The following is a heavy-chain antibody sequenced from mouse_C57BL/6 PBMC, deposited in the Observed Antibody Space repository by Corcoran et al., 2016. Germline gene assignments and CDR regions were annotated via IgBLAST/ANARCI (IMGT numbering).Heavy chain of an antibody. CDR2: IYPRSGNT. D-gene: IGHD1-1*02. J-gene: IGHJ3*01. Sequence: QVQLQHSGAALARPGASVKLSCKASGYTFTSYGISWVKQRTGQGLGWIGEIYPRSGNTYYNEKFKGKATLTADKSSSTAYMELRSLTSEDSAVYFCAGGGGNWGQGTLVTVSA. CDR3: AGGGGN. V-gene: IGHV1-81*01. CDR1: GYTFTSYG.